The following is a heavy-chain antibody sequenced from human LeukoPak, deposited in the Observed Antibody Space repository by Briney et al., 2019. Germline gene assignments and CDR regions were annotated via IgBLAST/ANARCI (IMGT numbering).Heavy chain of an antibody. Sequence: SVKVSCKASGGTFGSYAISWVRQAPGQGLEWMGGIIPIFGTANYAQKFQGRVTITADKSTSTAYMELSSLRSEDTAVYYCARDGTNHYGDYYFDYWGQGTLVTVSS. V-gene: IGHV1-69*06. D-gene: IGHD4-17*01. CDR3: ARDGTNHYGDYYFDY. J-gene: IGHJ4*02. CDR1: GGTFGSYA. CDR2: IIPIFGTA.